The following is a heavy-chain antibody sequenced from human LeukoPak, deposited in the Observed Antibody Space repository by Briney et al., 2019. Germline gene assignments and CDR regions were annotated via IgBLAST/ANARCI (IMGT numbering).Heavy chain of an antibody. CDR3: AKGSHYMITFGGVIAA. J-gene: IGHJ5*02. V-gene: IGHV3-53*05. Sequence: GGSLRPSCAASGFTVSSSYMIWVRQAPGKGLEWVSVIYFVGTTYYADFVKGRFTISRDNSKNTLYLQMNSLRAEDTALYYCAKGSHYMITFGGVIAAWGQGTLVTVSS. D-gene: IGHD3-16*02. CDR1: GFTVSSSY. CDR2: IYFVGTT.